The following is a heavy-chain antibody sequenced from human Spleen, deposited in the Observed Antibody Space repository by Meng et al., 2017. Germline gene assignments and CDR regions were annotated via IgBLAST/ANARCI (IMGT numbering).Heavy chain of an antibody. CDR1: GGSISSRNW. D-gene: IGHD4-11*01. Sequence: QVHVWESRPGLGEPSGTRSLTCAVSGGSISSRNWWSWVRQPPGKGLEWIGEINHSGSTNYNQSLESRATISVDTSQNNLSLKLSSVTAADSAVYYCARGPTTMAHDFDYWGQGTLVTVSS. V-gene: IGHV4-4*02. J-gene: IGHJ4*02. CDR3: ARGPTTMAHDFDY. CDR2: INHSGST.